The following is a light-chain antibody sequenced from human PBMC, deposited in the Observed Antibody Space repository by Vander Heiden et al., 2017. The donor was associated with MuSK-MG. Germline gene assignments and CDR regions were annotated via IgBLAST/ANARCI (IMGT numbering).Light chain of an antibody. V-gene: IGKV3-20*01. J-gene: IGKJ1*01. CDR2: GAS. Sequence: EIVLTQSPGTLSLSPGERATLSCRASQSVSSSYLAWYQQKPGQAPRLLIYGASIRATGIPDRFSGSGSGTDFTLTISRLEPEDFAVYYCQQDGSSLRTFGQGTKVEIK. CDR1: QSVSSSY. CDR3: QQDGSSLRT.